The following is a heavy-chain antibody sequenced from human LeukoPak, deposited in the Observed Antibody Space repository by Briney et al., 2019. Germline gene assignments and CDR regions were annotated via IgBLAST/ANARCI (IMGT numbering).Heavy chain of an antibody. D-gene: IGHD3-22*01. CDR3: ARARGSGYIRGFDY. J-gene: IGHJ4*02. CDR1: GYTFTGYY. CDR2: INPNSGGT. V-gene: IGHV1-2*02. Sequence: ASVKVSCKASGYTFTGYYMHWVRQAPGQGLEWMGWINPNSGGTNYAQKFQGRVTMTRDTSISTAYMKLSRLRSEDTAVYYCARARGSGYIRGFDYWGQGTLVTVSS.